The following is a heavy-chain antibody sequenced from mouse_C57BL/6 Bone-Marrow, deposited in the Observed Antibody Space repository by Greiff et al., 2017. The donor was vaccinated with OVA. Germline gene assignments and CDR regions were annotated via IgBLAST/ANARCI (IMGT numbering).Heavy chain of an antibody. J-gene: IGHJ2*01. D-gene: IGHD1-1*01. CDR2: INPYNGGT. V-gene: IGHV1-19*01. CDR1: GYTFTDYY. Sequence: VQLKQSGPVLVKPGASVKMSCKASGYTFTDYYMNWVKQSHGKSLEWIGVINPYNGGTSYNQKFKGKATLTVDKSSSTAYMELNSLTSEDSAVYYCARIYYYGSSYSYYFDYWGQGTTLTVSS. CDR3: ARIYYYGSSYSYYFDY.